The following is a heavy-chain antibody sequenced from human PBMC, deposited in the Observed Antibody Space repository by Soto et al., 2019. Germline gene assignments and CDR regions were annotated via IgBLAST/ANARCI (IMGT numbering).Heavy chain of an antibody. V-gene: IGHV5-10-1*01. CDR1: GYSITSYW. J-gene: IGHJ5*02. D-gene: IGHD2-2*01. CDR3: ARHALKPSSIVVAGGWFDP. Sequence: GGSLTISSKGSGYSITSYWISRVRQMPGKCLEWMGTIHPSDSYTNYSSSFHGHVTISADKSISTAYLQWSSLKASDTAMYYCARHALKPSSIVVAGGWFDPWGQGTLVTVSS. CDR2: IHPSDSYT.